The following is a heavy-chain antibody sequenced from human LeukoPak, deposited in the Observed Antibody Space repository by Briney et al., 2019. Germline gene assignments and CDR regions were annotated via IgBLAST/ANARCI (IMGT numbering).Heavy chain of an antibody. CDR1: SGSISSGGYY. D-gene: IGHD3-3*01. J-gene: IGHJ3*02. CDR3: ARARITIFGVAPVDAFDI. CDR2: IYYSGST. V-gene: IGHV4-31*03. Sequence: SETLSLTCTVSSGSISSGGYYWSWIRQHPGKGLEWIGYIYYSGSTYYNPSLKSRVTISVDTSKNQFSLKLSSVTAADTAVYYCARARITIFGVAPVDAFDIWGQGTMVTVSS.